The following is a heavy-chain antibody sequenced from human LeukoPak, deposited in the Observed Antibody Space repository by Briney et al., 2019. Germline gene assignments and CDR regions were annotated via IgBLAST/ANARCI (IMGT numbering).Heavy chain of an antibody. D-gene: IGHD3-16*01. Sequence: GASVKVSCKASGYTFTSYGISWVRQAPGQGLEWMGWISDYNGNTNYAQKLQGRVTMTTDTSTSTAYMELRSLRSDDTAVYYCARETRQGSYYDYVWGSYSPYYFDYWGQGTLVTVSS. CDR3: ARETRQGSYYDYVWGSYSPYYFDY. J-gene: IGHJ4*02. CDR1: GYTFTSYG. CDR2: ISDYNGNT. V-gene: IGHV1-18*01.